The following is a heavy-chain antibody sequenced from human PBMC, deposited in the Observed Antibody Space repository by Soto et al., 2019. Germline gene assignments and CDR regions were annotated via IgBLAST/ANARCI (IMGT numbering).Heavy chain of an antibody. CDR1: GFTFCSSL. Sequence: HGGSIRLSRAASGFTFCSSLVSWFCQTTGKGLEWVANIKQDGSEKYYVGSVKGRFTISRDNAKNSLYLQMNSLRAEDTAVYYCARVGVVMTDSDGFDIWGQGTMVTVSS. V-gene: IGHV3-7*05. J-gene: IGHJ3*02. CDR2: IKQDGSEK. CDR3: ARVGVVMTDSDGFDI. D-gene: IGHD3-3*01.